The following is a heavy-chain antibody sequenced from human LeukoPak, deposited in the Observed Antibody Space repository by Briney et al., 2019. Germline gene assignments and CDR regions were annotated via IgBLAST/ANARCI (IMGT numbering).Heavy chain of an antibody. CDR3: ARQVPHDSSGYYYVGY. J-gene: IGHJ4*02. CDR2: MYYSGST. D-gene: IGHD3-22*01. Sequence: SETLSLTCTVSGGYISSSSYYWGWIRQPPGKGLEWIGNMYYSGSTYYNPSLKSRVTISVDTSKNQFSLKLSSVTAADTAVYYCARQVPHDSSGYYYVGYWGQGTLVTVSS. V-gene: IGHV4-39*01. CDR1: GGYISSSSYY.